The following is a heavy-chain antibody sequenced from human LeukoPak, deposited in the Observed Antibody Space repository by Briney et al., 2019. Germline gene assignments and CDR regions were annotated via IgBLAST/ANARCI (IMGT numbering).Heavy chain of an antibody. J-gene: IGHJ2*01. CDR1: GFSFSSYG. D-gene: IGHD4-23*01. Sequence: PGRSLRLSCAASGFSFSSYGTHWVRQAPGKGLEWVAVIAYDGETTYYADSVKGRFTISRDNAKNSLYLQMNSLRAEDTAVYYCARDSYRAVVRDWYFDLWGRGTLVTVSS. CDR3: ARDSYRAVVRDWYFDL. V-gene: IGHV3-30*03. CDR2: IAYDGETT.